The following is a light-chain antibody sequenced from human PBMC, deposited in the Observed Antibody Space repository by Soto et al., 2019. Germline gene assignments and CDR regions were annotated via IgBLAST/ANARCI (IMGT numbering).Light chain of an antibody. J-gene: IGLJ2*01. Sequence: QSALTQPPSASGSPGQSVTISCTGTSSDVGGYNYVSWYQQHPGKAPKLMIYEVSKRPSGVPDRFSGSKSGNTASLTVSGLQAEDEADYYCSSYAGSNNFVRVVFGGGTKLTVL. CDR1: SSDVGGYNY. CDR2: EVS. CDR3: SSYAGSNNFVRVV. V-gene: IGLV2-8*01.